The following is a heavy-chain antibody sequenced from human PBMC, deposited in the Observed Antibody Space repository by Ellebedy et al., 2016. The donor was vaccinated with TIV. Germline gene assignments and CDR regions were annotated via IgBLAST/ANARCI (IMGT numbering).Heavy chain of an antibody. V-gene: IGHV6-1*01. CDR2: TYYRSKWNN. D-gene: IGHD1-1*01. J-gene: IGHJ4*02. CDR3: ARGWNPFYFDY. CDR1: GDSVSPDIG. Sequence: SQTPSLTCVISGDSVSPDIGWNWIRQSPPRGPEWLGRTYYRSKWNNDYAVSLKSRITIHPDTSKNQFSLKLSSVTDADTAVYYCARGWNPFYFDYWGQGTLVTVSS.